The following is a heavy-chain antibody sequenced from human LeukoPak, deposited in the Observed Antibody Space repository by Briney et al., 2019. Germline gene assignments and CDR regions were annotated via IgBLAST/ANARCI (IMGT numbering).Heavy chain of an antibody. Sequence: GGSLRLSCAASGFTFSSYAMTWVRQAPGKGLEWVSTISDSGARTNYADSAKGRFTISRDNSMNTLYLQMNSLRADDTAVYYCASDYFLDYWGREPWSPPPQ. V-gene: IGHV3-23*01. D-gene: IGHD6-25*01. CDR3: ASDYFLDY. J-gene: IGHJ4*02. CDR1: GFTFSSYA. CDR2: ISDSGART.